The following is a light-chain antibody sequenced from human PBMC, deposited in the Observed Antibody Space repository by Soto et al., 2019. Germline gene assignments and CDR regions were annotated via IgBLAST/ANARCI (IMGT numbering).Light chain of an antibody. J-gene: IGKJ1*01. V-gene: IGKV3-20*01. CDR2: EAS. CDR3: QQYGSLPET. CDR1: QSVRSDY. Sequence: EIVLTQSPGTLSLSPGERATLSCRASQSVRSDYLAWYQQKPGRAPRLLIYEASSRATGIPDRFSGIGSGTDFSLTIRRLEPEDFAVYFCQQYGSLPETFGQGTNVDIK.